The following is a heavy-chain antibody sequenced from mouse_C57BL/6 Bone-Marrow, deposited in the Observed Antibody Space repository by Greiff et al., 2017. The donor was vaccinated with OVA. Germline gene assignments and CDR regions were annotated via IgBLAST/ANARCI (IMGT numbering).Heavy chain of an antibody. V-gene: IGHV1-82*01. Sequence: QVQLQESGPELVKPGASVKISCKASGYAFSSSWMNWVKQRPGKGLEWIGRIYPGDGDTNYNGKFKGKATLTADKSSSTAYMQLSSLTSEDSAVYFCARGSYYYGSSSWAMDYWGQGTSVTVSS. CDR1: GYAFSSSW. CDR2: IYPGDGDT. D-gene: IGHD1-1*01. J-gene: IGHJ4*01. CDR3: ARGSYYYGSSSWAMDY.